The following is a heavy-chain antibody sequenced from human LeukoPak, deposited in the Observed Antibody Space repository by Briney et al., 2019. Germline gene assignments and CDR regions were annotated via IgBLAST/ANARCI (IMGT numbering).Heavy chain of an antibody. Sequence: GGSLRLSCAASGFTFRTYAMSWVRQDPGEGLEWVSAISGNGRNTYYADSVKGRFTISRDNSKNTLYLQMNSLRVEDTAVYYCARDSPRPPTYYYDSSDFWGQGTLVTVSS. D-gene: IGHD3-22*01. CDR1: GFTFRTYA. CDR2: ISGNGRNT. V-gene: IGHV3-23*01. J-gene: IGHJ4*02. CDR3: ARDSPRPPTYYYDSSDF.